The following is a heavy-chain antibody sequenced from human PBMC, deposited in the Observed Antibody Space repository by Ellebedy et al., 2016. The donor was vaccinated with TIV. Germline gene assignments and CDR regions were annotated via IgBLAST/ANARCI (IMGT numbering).Heavy chain of an antibody. V-gene: IGHV4-34*01. CDR2: INHSGST. D-gene: IGHD4-17*01. CDR1: GGSFSDYY. J-gene: IGHJ2*01. Sequence: SQTLSLTCAVYGGSFSDYYWSWIRQPPGKGLEWIGEINHSGSTNYNPSLKSRVTISVDTSKNQFSLKLSSVTAADTAVLYCARRVTTTIRANWYFDLWGRGTLVTVSS. CDR3: ARRVTTTIRANWYFDL.